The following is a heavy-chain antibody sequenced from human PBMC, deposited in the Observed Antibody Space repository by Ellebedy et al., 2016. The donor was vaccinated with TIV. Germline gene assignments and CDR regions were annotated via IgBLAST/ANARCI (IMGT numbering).Heavy chain of an antibody. V-gene: IGHV1-24*01. J-gene: IGHJ3*02. CDR2: FDPEDGET. D-gene: IGHD4-17*01. CDR1: GYTLTELS. CDR3: ATESLRSNNDAFDI. Sequence: AASVKVSCKVSGYTLTELSMHWVRQAPGKGLEWMGGFDPEDGETIYAQKFQGRVTMTEDTSTDTAYMELGSLRSEDTAVYYCATESLRSNNDAFDIWGQGTMVTVS.